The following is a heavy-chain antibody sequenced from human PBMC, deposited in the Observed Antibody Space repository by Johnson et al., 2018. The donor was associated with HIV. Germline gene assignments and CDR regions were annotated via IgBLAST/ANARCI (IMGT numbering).Heavy chain of an antibody. Sequence: QEQLVESGGGVVQPGRSLRLSCAASGFTFSSYAMHWVRQAPGKGLEWVAVISYDGSNKYYADSVKGRFSISRDNSKNTVYLQMNSLRAEDTAVYYCARERIAAAGLDAFDIWGQGTMVTVSS. D-gene: IGHD6-13*01. J-gene: IGHJ3*02. CDR1: GFTFSSYA. CDR2: ISYDGSNK. CDR3: ARERIAAAGLDAFDI. V-gene: IGHV3-30*14.